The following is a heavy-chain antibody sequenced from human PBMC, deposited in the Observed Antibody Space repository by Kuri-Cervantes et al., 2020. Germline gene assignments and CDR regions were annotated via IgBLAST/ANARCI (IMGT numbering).Heavy chain of an antibody. CDR2: ISWNSGSI. Sequence: GGSLRLSCAASGFTFDDYAMHWVRRAPGKGLEWVSGISWNSGSIGYADSVKGRFTISRDNAKNSLYLQMNSLRAEDTALYYCAKDGIIAAAGGNWFDPWDQGTLVTVSS. CDR3: AKDGIIAAAGGNWFDP. CDR1: GFTFDDYA. V-gene: IGHV3-9*01. J-gene: IGHJ5*02. D-gene: IGHD6-13*01.